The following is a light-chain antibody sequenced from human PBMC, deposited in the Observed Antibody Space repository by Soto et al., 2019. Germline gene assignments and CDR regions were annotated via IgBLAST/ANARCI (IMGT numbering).Light chain of an antibody. CDR2: EAS. CDR1: QSINSW. CDR3: QKYNGYSPT. Sequence: DIQMTQSPSTLSASVGDRVTITCRASQSINSWLAWYQQKPGKAPNLLIYEASTLGTGVPSRFSGSGSGTEFPITISSLQPDDFAIYYCQKYNGYSPTFGQGTKVEIK. J-gene: IGKJ1*01. V-gene: IGKV1-5*03.